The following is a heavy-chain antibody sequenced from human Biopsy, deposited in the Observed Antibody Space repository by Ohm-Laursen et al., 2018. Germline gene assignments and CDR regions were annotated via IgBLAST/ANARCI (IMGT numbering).Heavy chain of an antibody. D-gene: IGHD1-26*01. V-gene: IGHV4-4*07. CDR1: GGSISGHF. J-gene: IGHJ3*02. CDR2: IYSNGNT. CDR3: ARDEGLLRAFDI. Sequence: SQTLSLTCTVSGGSISGHFWSWVRQPAGKGLEWIGRIYSNGNTNYNPSLKSRVSMSVDTSKNHFPLNLTSVTAADTAVYYCARDEGLLRAFDIWGQGTLGTVSS.